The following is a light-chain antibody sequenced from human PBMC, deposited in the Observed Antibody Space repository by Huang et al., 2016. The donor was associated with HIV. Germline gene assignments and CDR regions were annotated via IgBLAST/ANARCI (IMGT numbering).Light chain of an antibody. V-gene: IGKV2-30*01. CDR3: MQGTHSPPGT. J-gene: IGKJ1*01. CDR1: QSLIYSDGNTY. Sequence: DVVLTQSPLSLPVTLGQPASISCRSSQSLIYSDGNTYLTWFQQRPGQSPRRLIYKVSNRDSWVPDRVSGSGSGTDFTLKISRVEAEDVGVYFCMQGTHSPPGTFGQGTKVDIK. CDR2: KVS.